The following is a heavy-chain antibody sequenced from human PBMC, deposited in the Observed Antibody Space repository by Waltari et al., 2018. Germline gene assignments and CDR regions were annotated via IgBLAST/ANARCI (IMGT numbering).Heavy chain of an antibody. CDR3: AREHCTNSGCYAGFDS. V-gene: IGHV4-59*12. J-gene: IGHJ4*02. D-gene: IGHD2-8*01. Sequence: QVQLQESGPGLVKPSETLSLTCAVSGVSFSSYWWTWIRQSPERGLEWIGEINGNTGSSNYNPSLKSRVTISKDASKNQLSLKWTSVTAADTALYFCAREHCTNSGCYAGFDSWGQGVLVIVSS. CDR1: GVSFSSYW. CDR2: INGNTGSS.